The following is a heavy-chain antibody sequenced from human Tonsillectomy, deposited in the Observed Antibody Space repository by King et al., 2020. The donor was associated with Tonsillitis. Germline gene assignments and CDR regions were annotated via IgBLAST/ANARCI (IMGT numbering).Heavy chain of an antibody. CDR3: ASDVVGATAFDF. CDR2: VSAYNGNT. J-gene: IGHJ4*02. D-gene: IGHD1-26*01. CDR1: GYTFTDYG. Sequence: VQLVESGGEVKKPGASVKVSCKASGYTFTDYGISWVRQAPGQGLEWMGWVSAYNGNTHYAQKFQGRVTMTTDTATTTAYMELRSLRSDDTAVYYCASDVVGATAFDFWGQGTLVSVSS. V-gene: IGHV1-18*01.